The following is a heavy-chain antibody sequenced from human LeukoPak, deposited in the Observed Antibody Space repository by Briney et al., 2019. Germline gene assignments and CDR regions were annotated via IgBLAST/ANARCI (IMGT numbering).Heavy chain of an antibody. Sequence: PSETLSLTRTVSGGSLSSYYWSWIRQPPGKGLEWIGYIYYSGSTNYNPSLKSRVTISVDTSKNQFSLKLSSVTAADTAVYYCARDHRNSLVSDYGMDVWGQGTTVTVSS. V-gene: IGHV4-59*01. J-gene: IGHJ6*02. CDR2: IYYSGST. D-gene: IGHD1-14*01. CDR1: GGSLSSYY. CDR3: ARDHRNSLVSDYGMDV.